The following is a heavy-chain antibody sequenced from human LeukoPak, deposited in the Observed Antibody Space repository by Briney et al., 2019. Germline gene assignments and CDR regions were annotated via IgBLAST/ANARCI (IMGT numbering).Heavy chain of an antibody. J-gene: IGHJ5*02. Sequence: ASVKVSCKASRYIFTSYNIYWVRQAPGQGLEWMGIINPSGGSTSYAQKFQGRVTMTRDMSTSTVYMELSSLRSEDTAVYYCARDREVVSKGWFDPWGQGTLVTVSS. CDR2: INPSGGST. CDR1: RYIFTSYN. D-gene: IGHD3-22*01. V-gene: IGHV1-46*01. CDR3: ARDREVVSKGWFDP.